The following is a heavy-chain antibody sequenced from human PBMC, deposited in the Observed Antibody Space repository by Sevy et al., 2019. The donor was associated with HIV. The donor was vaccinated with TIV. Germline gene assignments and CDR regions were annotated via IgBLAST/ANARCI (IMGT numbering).Heavy chain of an antibody. Sequence: GGSLRLSCAASGFTFSNAWMSWVRQAPGKGLEWVGRIKSKTDGGTTDYSAPVKGRLTISRDDSKNRLYLQMNSLKTEDTAVYYCTTDVSSGYYYGYYYYGMDVWGQGTTVTVSS. CDR2: IKSKTDGGTT. D-gene: IGHD3-22*01. J-gene: IGHJ6*02. V-gene: IGHV3-15*01. CDR1: GFTFSNAW. CDR3: TTDVSSGYYYGYYYYGMDV.